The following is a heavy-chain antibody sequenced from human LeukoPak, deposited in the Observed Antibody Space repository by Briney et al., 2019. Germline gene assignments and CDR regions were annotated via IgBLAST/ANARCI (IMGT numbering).Heavy chain of an antibody. Sequence: GASVKVSCKASGYTFTSYGISWVRQAPGQGLEWMGWISAYNGNTNYAQKLQGRVTMTTDTSTSTAYMELRSLRSDDTAVYYCARDLRWNDHWYFDLWGRGTLVTVSS. V-gene: IGHV1-18*01. CDR1: GYTFTSYG. J-gene: IGHJ2*01. CDR3: ARDLRWNDHWYFDL. D-gene: IGHD1-1*01. CDR2: ISAYNGNT.